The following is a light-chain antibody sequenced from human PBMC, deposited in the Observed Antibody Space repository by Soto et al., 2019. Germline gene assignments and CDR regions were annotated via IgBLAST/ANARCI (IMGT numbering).Light chain of an antibody. CDR2: GAS. CDR3: QQYGNSPWT. Sequence: EVVLTRSPGTLALSRGERATRSCRASQSVSSSYLAWYPHRPGQAPRLLIFGASSRATGIPDRFSGTGSGTDFTLTISRLEPEDFAVYYCQQYGNSPWTFGQGTKVYIK. V-gene: IGKV3-20*01. CDR1: QSVSSSY. J-gene: IGKJ1*01.